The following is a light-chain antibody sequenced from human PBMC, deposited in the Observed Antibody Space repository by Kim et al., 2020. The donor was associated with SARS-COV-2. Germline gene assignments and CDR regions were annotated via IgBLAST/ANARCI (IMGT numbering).Light chain of an antibody. V-gene: IGKV4-1*01. CDR2: WAS. Sequence: APISCTSSQSVFSSGNNKNYFGWYQQKPGQPPKLLISWASTRESGVPDRFSGSGSGTDFTLTISSLQAEDVAVYYCQQYYSSPWRFGQGTKVDIK. CDR1: QSVFSSGNNKNY. CDR3: QQYYSSPWR. J-gene: IGKJ1*01.